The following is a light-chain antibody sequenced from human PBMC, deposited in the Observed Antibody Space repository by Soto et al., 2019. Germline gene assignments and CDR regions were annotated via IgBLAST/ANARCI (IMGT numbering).Light chain of an antibody. Sequence: DVVLTQSPDSLAVSLGERATIICKSSQSVLYSSNNMNYLAWYQQKAGQPPKLLIYWASTRESGVPARFGGSGSGTEFTLTINSLQAENVAVYYCQQYYSTPWTFGQGTKVEIK. CDR3: QQYYSTPWT. CDR2: WAS. V-gene: IGKV4-1*01. CDR1: QSVLYSSNNMNY. J-gene: IGKJ1*01.